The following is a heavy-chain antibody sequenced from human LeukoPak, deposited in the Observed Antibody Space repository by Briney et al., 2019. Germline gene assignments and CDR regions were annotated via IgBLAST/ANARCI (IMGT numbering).Heavy chain of an antibody. Sequence: ASVKVSCKTSGYTFANSYINWVRQAPGQGLEWMGWVNPNTGGTDYAQNFQGRVTMTRDTSINSAYMELNRPGSDDTAMYYCARGSAMDYWGQGTLVTVSS. V-gene: IGHV1-2*02. CDR1: GYTFANSY. D-gene: IGHD2-2*01. CDR3: ARGSAMDY. J-gene: IGHJ4*02. CDR2: VNPNTGGT.